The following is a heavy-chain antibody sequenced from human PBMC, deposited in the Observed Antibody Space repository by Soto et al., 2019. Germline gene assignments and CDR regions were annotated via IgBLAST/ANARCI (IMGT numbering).Heavy chain of an antibody. Sequence: QVQLVQSGAEVKKPGASVKVSCKASGYTFTSYGISWVRQAPGQGLEWMGWVNAYNGNTNYAQKFQGRVTMTTDTATRTAYRELRSLRSDDTAVYYCAREAVSSRTGCDYWGQGTRVTVSS. CDR3: AREAVSSRTGCDY. J-gene: IGHJ4*02. CDR1: GYTFTSYG. CDR2: VNAYNGNT. V-gene: IGHV1-18*01. D-gene: IGHD6-19*01.